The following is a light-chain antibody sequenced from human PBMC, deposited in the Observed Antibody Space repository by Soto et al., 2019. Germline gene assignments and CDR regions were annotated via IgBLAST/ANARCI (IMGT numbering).Light chain of an antibody. CDR3: QYWDDYSWT. CDR1: QSITDW. CDR2: KAS. Sequence: DIQMTQSPSTLSASVGDRVTITCRASQSITDWLAWYQQKPGKAPKFLIYKASNLEGGVPSRFSGSGSGTEFPLTISSVQPDDFATYYCQYWDDYSWTFGQGTKVEI. V-gene: IGKV1-5*03. J-gene: IGKJ1*01.